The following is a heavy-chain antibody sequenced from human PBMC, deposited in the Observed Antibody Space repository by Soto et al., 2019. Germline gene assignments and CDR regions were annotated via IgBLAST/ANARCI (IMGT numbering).Heavy chain of an antibody. J-gene: IGHJ6*02. CDR1: GFIFSNYG. D-gene: IGHD3-10*01. CDR2: TSYDGSKK. V-gene: IGHV3-30*18. Sequence: GGSLRLSCAASGFIFSNYGMHWVRQAPGKGLEWVAVTSYDGSKKYYADSVKGRFTISRDNSKNTVDLQMNSLRAEDTAVYYCAKDIALVRGVIMDMDVWGQGTTVTVSS. CDR3: AKDIALVRGVIMDMDV.